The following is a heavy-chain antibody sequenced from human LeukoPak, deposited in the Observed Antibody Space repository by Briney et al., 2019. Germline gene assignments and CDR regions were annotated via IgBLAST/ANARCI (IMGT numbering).Heavy chain of an antibody. D-gene: IGHD3-10*01. CDR2: INPNSGGT. J-gene: IGHJ4*02. V-gene: IGHV1-2*02. CDR3: ATALWFGELSWYYFDY. Sequence: ASVKVSCKASGYTFTSYDINWVRQAPGQGLEWMGWINPNSGGTDYAQKFQGRVTMTRDTSISTAYMELSSLRSEDTAVYYCATALWFGELSWYYFDYWGQGTLVTVSS. CDR1: GYTFTSYD.